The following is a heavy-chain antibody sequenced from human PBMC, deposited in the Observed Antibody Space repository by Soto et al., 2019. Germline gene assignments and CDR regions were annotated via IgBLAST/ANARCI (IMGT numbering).Heavy chain of an antibody. Sequence: GGSLRLSCAASGFTFSSYAMSWVRQAPGKGLEWVSAISGSGGSTYYADSVKGRFTISGDNSKNTLYLQMNSLRAEDTAVYYCAKHGAEDIVVVVAARSPYYYYMDVWGKGTTVTVSS. J-gene: IGHJ6*03. CDR3: AKHGAEDIVVVVAARSPYYYYMDV. V-gene: IGHV3-23*01. D-gene: IGHD2-15*01. CDR2: ISGSGGST. CDR1: GFTFSSYA.